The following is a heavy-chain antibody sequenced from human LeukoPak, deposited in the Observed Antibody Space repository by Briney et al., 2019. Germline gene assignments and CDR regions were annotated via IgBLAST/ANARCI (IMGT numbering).Heavy chain of an antibody. Sequence: GGSLRLSCAASGFSFDDYGMTWVRQVPGKGLEWVSGISWNGGNTGYAESVKGRFTISRDNAKNSLYLQMNSLRAEDTAFYYCARGMSFSNYWGQGTLVTVSS. CDR3: ARGMSFSNY. CDR2: ISWNGGNT. J-gene: IGHJ4*02. CDR1: GFSFDDYG. D-gene: IGHD4-11*01. V-gene: IGHV3-20*04.